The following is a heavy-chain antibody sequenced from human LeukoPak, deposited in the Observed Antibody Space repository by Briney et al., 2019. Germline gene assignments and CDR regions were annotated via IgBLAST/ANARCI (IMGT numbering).Heavy chain of an antibody. CDR3: ARRDSSGWYGWFDP. CDR2: IYDSGSI. D-gene: IGHD6-19*01. Sequence: SETLSLTCTVSGGSISSYYWSWIRQPPGKGLEWIGYIYDSGSINYNSSLKSRVTISVDTSKNQFSLKLSSVTAADTAVYYCARRDSSGWYGWFDPWGQGTLVTVSS. CDR1: GGSISSYY. J-gene: IGHJ5*02. V-gene: IGHV4-59*12.